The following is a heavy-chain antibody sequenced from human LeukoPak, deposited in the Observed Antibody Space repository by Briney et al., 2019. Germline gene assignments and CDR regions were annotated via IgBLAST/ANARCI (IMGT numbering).Heavy chain of an antibody. J-gene: IGHJ4*02. V-gene: IGHV3-33*01. CDR1: GFTFSSHG. CDR3: ARDRVLHYFDY. D-gene: IGHD3-16*01. CDR2: IWYDGSDK. Sequence: GRSLRPSCAASGFTFSSHGMHWVRQAPGKGLEWVAVIWYDGSDKYYADSVKGRFTISRDNSKNTLYLQMTSLRADDTAVYYCARDRVLHYFDYWGQRALVTVSS.